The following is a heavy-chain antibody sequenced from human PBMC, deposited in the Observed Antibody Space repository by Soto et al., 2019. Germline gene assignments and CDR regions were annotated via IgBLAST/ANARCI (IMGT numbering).Heavy chain of an antibody. D-gene: IGHD3-3*01. CDR1: GGSISSYY. CDR2: IYTSGST. V-gene: IGHV4-4*07. CDR3: ARDGSVYDFWSGYSRSAYYYYGMDV. J-gene: IGHJ6*02. Sequence: SSETLSLTCTVSGGSISSYYWSWTRQPAGKGLEWIGRIYTSGSTNYNPSLKSRVTMSVDTSKNQFSLKLSSVTAADTAVYYCARDGSVYDFWSGYSRSAYYYYGMDVWGQGTTVTVSS.